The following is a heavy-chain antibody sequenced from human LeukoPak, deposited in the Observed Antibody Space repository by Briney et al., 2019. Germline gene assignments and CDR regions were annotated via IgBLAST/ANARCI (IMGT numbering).Heavy chain of an antibody. D-gene: IGHD4-17*01. J-gene: IGHJ1*01. CDR2: INPNSGGT. Sequence: ASVKVSCKASGYTFTSYYMHWVRQAPGQGLEWMGWINPNSGGTNYAQKFQGRVTMTRDTSISTAYMELSRLRSDDTAVYYCARIFGDYDYFQHWGQGTLVTVSS. V-gene: IGHV1-2*02. CDR3: ARIFGDYDYFQH. CDR1: GYTFTSYY.